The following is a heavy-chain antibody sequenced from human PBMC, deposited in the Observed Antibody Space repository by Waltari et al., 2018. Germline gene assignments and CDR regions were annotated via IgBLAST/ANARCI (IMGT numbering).Heavy chain of an antibody. CDR3: ARVGYCGGDCYSAYFDY. D-gene: IGHD2-21*02. V-gene: IGHV1-3*01. CDR2: INAGNGNT. CDR1: GYTLPSYA. Sequence: QVQLVQSGAEVKKPGASGKVSCKASGYTLPSYAMHWVRQAPGQRLEWMGWINAGNGNTKYSQKFQGRVTITRDTSASTAYMELSSLRSEDTAVYYCARVGYCGGDCYSAYFDYWGQGTLVTVSS. J-gene: IGHJ4*02.